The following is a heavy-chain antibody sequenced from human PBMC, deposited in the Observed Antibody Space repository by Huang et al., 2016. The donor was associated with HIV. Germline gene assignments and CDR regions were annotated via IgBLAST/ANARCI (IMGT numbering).Heavy chain of an antibody. D-gene: IGHD6-6*01. CDR2: IFPDDADT. V-gene: IGHV5-51*01. J-gene: IGHJ4*02. CDR1: GYSFSSYW. Sequence: VQLVQSGAEVKKPGESLKISCKGSGYSFSSYWIAWVRPLPGKGLEWMWIIFPDDADTTYGPSFEGQVTISADKSIGTAYLQWSSLKASDTAMYYCARRFSSSSGYFDYWGQGSLVTVSS. CDR3: ARRFSSSSGYFDY.